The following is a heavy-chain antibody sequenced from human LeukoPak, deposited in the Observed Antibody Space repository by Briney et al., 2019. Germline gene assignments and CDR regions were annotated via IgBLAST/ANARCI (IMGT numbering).Heavy chain of an antibody. CDR1: GYTFTNYA. J-gene: IGHJ4*02. Sequence: GESLKISCKGSGYTFTNYAMNWVRQAPGQGLEWMGWINTNTGIPTYAQDFTGRFVFSLDTSVSTAYLQIDSLKAEDTAVYYCARGGDYGDLAEEHWGQGTLVTVSS. CDR3: ARGGDYGDLAEEH. V-gene: IGHV7-4-1*01. CDR2: INTNTGIP. D-gene: IGHD4-17*01.